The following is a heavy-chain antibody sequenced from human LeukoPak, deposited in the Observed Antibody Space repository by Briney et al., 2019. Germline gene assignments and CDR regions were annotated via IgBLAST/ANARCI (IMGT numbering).Heavy chain of an antibody. V-gene: IGHV1-2*02. CDR3: ARGPRNDWFDP. D-gene: IGHD1-14*01. CDR2: INPNSGGT. Sequence: ASVKVSCKASGYTFTGYYMHWVRQAPGQGLEWMGWINPNSGGTKYAQKFQGRVTMTRDTSTSTVYMELSSLRSEDTAVYYCARGPRNDWFDPWGQGTLVTVSS. J-gene: IGHJ5*02. CDR1: GYTFTGYY.